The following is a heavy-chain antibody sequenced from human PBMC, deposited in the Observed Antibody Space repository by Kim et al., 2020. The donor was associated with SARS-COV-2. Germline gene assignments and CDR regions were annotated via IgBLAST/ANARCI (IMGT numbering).Heavy chain of an antibody. D-gene: IGHD1-26*01. Sequence: GGSLRLSCAASGFTFSSYWMHWVRQAPGKGLVWVSRINSDGSSTSYADSVKGRFTISRDNAKNTLYLQMNSLRAEDTAVYYCAREERKGREPKLWGQGTMVTVSS. CDR2: INSDGSST. J-gene: IGHJ3*01. V-gene: IGHV3-74*01. CDR3: AREERKGREPKL. CDR1: GFTFSSYW.